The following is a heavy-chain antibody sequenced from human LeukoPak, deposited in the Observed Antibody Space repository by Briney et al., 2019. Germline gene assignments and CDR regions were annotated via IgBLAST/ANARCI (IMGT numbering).Heavy chain of an antibody. V-gene: IGHV1-2*02. D-gene: IGHD1-26*01. CDR1: GYTFTGYY. CDR3: ARDGPPVEWELLGYDY. J-gene: IGHJ4*02. CDR2: INPNSGGT. Sequence: ASVKVSCKASGYTFTGYYMHWVRQAPGQGLEWMGWINPNSGGTNYAQKFQGRVTMTRDTSISTAYKELSRLRSDDTAVYYCARDGPPVEWELLGYDYWGQGTLVTVSS.